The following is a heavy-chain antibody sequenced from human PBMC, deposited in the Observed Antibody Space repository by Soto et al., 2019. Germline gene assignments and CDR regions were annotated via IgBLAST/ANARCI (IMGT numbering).Heavy chain of an antibody. J-gene: IGHJ5*02. D-gene: IGHD3-10*01. CDR2: ISSSGSTM. CDR1: GLNFNNYG. CDR3: AKDFHSGDL. Sequence: GGSLRLSCIDSGLNFNNYGINLVRQAPGKGLEWMAYISSSGSTMLYADSAKGRFTISRDNANRSMYLQMTRLRDEDTAAYDFAKDFHSGDLWGQGTLVTVSS. V-gene: IGHV3-48*02.